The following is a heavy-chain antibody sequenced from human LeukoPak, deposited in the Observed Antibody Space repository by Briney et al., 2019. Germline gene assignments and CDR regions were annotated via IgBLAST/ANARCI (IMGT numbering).Heavy chain of an antibody. CDR2: INHSGST. J-gene: IGHJ4*02. Sequence: SSETLSLTCAVYGGSFSGYYWSWIRQPPGKGLEWIGEINHSGSTNYNPSLKSRVTISVDTSKSQFSLKLSSVTAADTAVYYCARGSIAARPFDYWGQGTLVTVSS. CDR3: ARGSIAARPFDY. D-gene: IGHD6-6*01. V-gene: IGHV4-34*01. CDR1: GGSFSGYY.